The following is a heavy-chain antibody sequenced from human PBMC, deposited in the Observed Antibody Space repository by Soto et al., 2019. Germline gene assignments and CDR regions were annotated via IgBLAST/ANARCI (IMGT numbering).Heavy chain of an antibody. J-gene: IGHJ1*01. V-gene: IGHV1-45*02. Sequence: QMQLVQSGAEVKKTGSSVKVSCKASGYTFTYRYLHWVRQAPGQALEWMGWITPFNGNTNYAQKFQARXXIXRXTSMSTAYMELSSLRSEDTAMYYCAFLGGPPEYFQHWGQGTLVTVSS. CDR1: GYTFTYRY. CDR3: AFLGGPPEYFQH. CDR2: ITPFNGNT. D-gene: IGHD1-26*01.